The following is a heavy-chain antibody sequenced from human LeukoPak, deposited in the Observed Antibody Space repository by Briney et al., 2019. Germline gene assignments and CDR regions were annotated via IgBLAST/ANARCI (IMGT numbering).Heavy chain of an antibody. CDR2: INPSGGST. J-gene: IGHJ5*02. V-gene: IGHV1-46*01. D-gene: IGHD3-16*02. CDR3: ATRIMITFGGVIRNWFDP. CDR1: GYTFTSYY. Sequence: ASVKVSCKASGYTFTSYYMHWVRQAPGQGLEWMGIINPSGGSTSYAQKFQGRVTMTEDTSTDTAYMELSSLRSEDTAVYYCATRIMITFGGVIRNWFDPWGQGTLVTVSS.